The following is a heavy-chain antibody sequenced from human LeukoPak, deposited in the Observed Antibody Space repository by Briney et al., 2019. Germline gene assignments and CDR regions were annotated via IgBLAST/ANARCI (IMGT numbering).Heavy chain of an antibody. Sequence: QPGGSLRLSCAASGFTFSSYGMHWVRQAPGKGLEWVAFIRYDGSNKYYADSVKGRFTISRDNSKNTLYLQMNSLRAEDTAVYYCAKDPRRGKYYDSSGLFDYWGQGTLVTVSS. CDR1: GFTFSSYG. V-gene: IGHV3-30*02. D-gene: IGHD3-22*01. CDR3: AKDPRRGKYYDSSGLFDY. J-gene: IGHJ4*02. CDR2: IRYDGSNK.